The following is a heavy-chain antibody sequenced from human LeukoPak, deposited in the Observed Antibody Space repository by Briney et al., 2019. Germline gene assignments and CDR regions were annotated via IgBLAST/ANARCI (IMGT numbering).Heavy chain of an antibody. CDR2: ISSSSSTI. D-gene: IGHD3-16*02. CDR1: GFTFSSYS. J-gene: IGHJ3*02. CDR3: AKDRYKRDAFDI. Sequence: QTGGSLRLSCAASGFTFSSYSMNWVRRAPGKGLEWVSYISSSSSTIYYADSVKGRFTISRDNSKNTLYLQMNSLRAEDTAVYYCAKDRYKRDAFDIWGQGTMVTVSS. V-gene: IGHV3-48*01.